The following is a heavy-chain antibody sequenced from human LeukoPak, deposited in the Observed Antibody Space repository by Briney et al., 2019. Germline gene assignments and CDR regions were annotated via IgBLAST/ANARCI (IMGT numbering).Heavy chain of an antibody. V-gene: IGHV3-21*01. J-gene: IGHJ4*02. CDR2: ISSSSSYI. CDR1: GFTFSSYS. CDR3: ARTISKWELLPFDY. Sequence: GGSLRLSCAASGFTFSSYSMNWVRQAPGKGLEWVSSISSSSSYIYYADSVKGRFTISRDNAKKSLYLQMNSLRAEDMAVYYCARTISKWELLPFDYWGQGTLVTVSS. D-gene: IGHD1-26*01.